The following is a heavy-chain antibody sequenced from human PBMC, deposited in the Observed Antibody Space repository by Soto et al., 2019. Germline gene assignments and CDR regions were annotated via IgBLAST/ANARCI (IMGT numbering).Heavy chain of an antibody. D-gene: IGHD3-22*01. CDR1: GGTFSSYA. V-gene: IGHV1-69*13. CDR2: IIPIFGTA. CDR3: ARDSDSSGYYYYYYGMDV. Sequence: SVKVSCKASGGTFSSYAISWVRQAPGQGLEWMGGIIPIFGTANYAQKFQGRVTITADESTSTAYMELSSLRSEDTAVYYCARDSDSSGYYYYYYGMDVWGQGTTVTVSS. J-gene: IGHJ6*02.